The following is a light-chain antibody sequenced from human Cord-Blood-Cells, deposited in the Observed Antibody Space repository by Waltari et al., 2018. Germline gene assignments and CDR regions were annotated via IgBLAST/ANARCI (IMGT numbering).Light chain of an antibody. V-gene: IGKV3-15*01. J-gene: IGKJ2*01. Sequence: EIVMTQSPATLSVSPGERATLSCRASQSVSSNLAWYQQKPGQAHRLLIYGASTRATGIPARFSGSGSGTEFTLTLSSLQSEDFAVYYCQQYKNWPPYTFGQGTKLEIK. CDR3: QQYKNWPPYT. CDR2: GAS. CDR1: QSVSSN.